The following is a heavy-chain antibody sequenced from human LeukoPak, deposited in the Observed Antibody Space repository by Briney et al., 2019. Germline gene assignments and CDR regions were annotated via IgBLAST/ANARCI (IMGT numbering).Heavy chain of an antibody. CDR2: ISSSGSTI. CDR1: GFTFSDYY. Sequence: GGSLRLSCAASGFTFSDYYMSWIRQAPGKGLEWVSYISSSGSTIYYADSVKGRSTISRDNAKNSLYLQMNSLRAEDTAVYYCAREEGYYYGSGTHRVPFFDYWGQGTLVTVSS. V-gene: IGHV3-11*01. CDR3: AREEGYYYGSGTHRVPFFDY. D-gene: IGHD3-10*01. J-gene: IGHJ4*02.